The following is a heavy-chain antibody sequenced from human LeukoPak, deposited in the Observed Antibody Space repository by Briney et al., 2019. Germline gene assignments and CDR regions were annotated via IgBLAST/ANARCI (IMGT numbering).Heavy chain of an antibody. CDR1: GFTFSSYG. D-gene: IGHD3-22*01. CDR2: ISYDGSDK. J-gene: IGHJ4*02. V-gene: IGHV3-30*18. Sequence: GGSLRLSCAASGFTFSSYGMHWVRQAPGNGLEWVAVISYDGSDKFYADSVKGRLTISRDNSKNTLYLQMNSLRAEDTAVYYCAKSPDSSGYYYMDYWGQGTLVTVSS. CDR3: AKSPDSSGYYYMDY.